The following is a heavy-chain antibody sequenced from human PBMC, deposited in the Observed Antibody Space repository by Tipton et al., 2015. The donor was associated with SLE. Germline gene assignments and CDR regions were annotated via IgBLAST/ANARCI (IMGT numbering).Heavy chain of an antibody. CDR1: GFTFSSYS. CDR2: ISYDGSNK. J-gene: IGHJ4*02. D-gene: IGHD3-22*01. Sequence: SLRLSCAASGFTFSSYSMNWVRQAPGKGLEWVAVISYDGSNKYYADSVKGRFTISRDNSKNTLYLQMNSLRAEDTAVYYCARDLTYYDSSGQDYWGQGTLVTVSS. CDR3: ARDLTYYDSSGQDY. V-gene: IGHV3-30*03.